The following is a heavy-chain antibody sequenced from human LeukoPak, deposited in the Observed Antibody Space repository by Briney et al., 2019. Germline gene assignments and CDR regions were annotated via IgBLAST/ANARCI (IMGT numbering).Heavy chain of an antibody. Sequence: TSETLSLTCAVYGGSFSGYYWSWIRQPPGKGLEWIGEINHSGSTNYNPSLKSRVTISVDTSKNQFSLKLSSVTAADTAVYYCARASHTIAARTDLLFDYWGQGTLVTVSS. V-gene: IGHV4-34*01. J-gene: IGHJ4*02. CDR3: ARASHTIAARTDLLFDY. CDR2: INHSGST. CDR1: GGSFSGYY. D-gene: IGHD6-6*01.